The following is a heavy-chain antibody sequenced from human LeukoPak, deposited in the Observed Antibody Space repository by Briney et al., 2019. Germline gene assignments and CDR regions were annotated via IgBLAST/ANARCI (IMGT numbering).Heavy chain of an antibody. V-gene: IGHV3-66*01. CDR3: ARGPYDSSGYRFDY. Sequence: GGSLRLSCAASGFTVSSNYMSWVRQAPGRGLEWVSVIYSGGSTYYADSVKGRFTISRDNSKNTLYLQMNSLRAEDTAVYYCARGPYDSSGYRFDYWGQGTLVTVSS. CDR2: IYSGGST. D-gene: IGHD3-22*01. J-gene: IGHJ4*02. CDR1: GFTVSSNY.